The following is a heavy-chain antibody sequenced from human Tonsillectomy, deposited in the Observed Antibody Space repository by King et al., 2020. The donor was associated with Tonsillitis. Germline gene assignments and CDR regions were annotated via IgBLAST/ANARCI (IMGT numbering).Heavy chain of an antibody. D-gene: IGHD1-26*01. CDR3: AKDQRYSMSYHEACEI. CDR1: GFSFSSYA. CDR2: ISGSGGST. J-gene: IGHJ3*02. Sequence: VQLVESGGGLVQPGGSLRLSCAASGFSFSSYAMNWFRQAPGKGLEWVSAISGSGGSTYFADSGKGRVTISRDKPKNTLYLQMNNLRAEDTAVYFCAKDQRYSMSYHEACEIWGQGTTATVSS. V-gene: IGHV3-23*04.